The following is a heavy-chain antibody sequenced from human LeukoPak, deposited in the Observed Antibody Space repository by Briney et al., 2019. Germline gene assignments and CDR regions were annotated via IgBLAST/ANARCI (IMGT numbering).Heavy chain of an antibody. CDR1: GFTFSSYG. CDR3: ARDRNFPAYYFDY. CDR2: IWYDGSEK. J-gene: IGHJ4*02. D-gene: IGHD1-14*01. V-gene: IGHV3-33*01. Sequence: GGSLRLSCAASGFTFSSYGMHWVRQAPGKGLEWVALIWYDGSEKYYADSVQGRFTISRDNSKNALYLQMDSLRAEDTAVYYCARDRNFPAYYFDYWGQGALVTVSS.